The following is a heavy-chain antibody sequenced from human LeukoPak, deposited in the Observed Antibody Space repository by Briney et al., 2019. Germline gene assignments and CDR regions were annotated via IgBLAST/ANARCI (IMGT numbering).Heavy chain of an antibody. CDR1: GGSISSYY. J-gene: IGHJ5*02. CDR3: ARGLAAAYDYNWLDP. V-gene: IGHV4-4*07. Sequence: PSETLSLTCTVSGGSISSYYWSWVRHPAGKGLAWIGRIYASGTTRYNPSLQSRVTMSVDMSKNQFSLKLTSVTAADTAVYFCARGLAAAYDYNWLDPWGQGILVTVSS. CDR2: IYASGTT. D-gene: IGHD5-12*01.